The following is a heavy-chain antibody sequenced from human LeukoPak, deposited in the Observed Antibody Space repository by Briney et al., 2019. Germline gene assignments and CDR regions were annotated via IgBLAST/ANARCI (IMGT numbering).Heavy chain of an antibody. CDR2: INHSGST. Sequence: PSETLSLTCAVSGGSISSSNWWSWVRQPPGKGLEWIGEINHSGSTNYNPSLKSRVTISVDTSKNQFSLKLSSVTAADTAVYYCARRGYYYYMDVWGKGTTVTVSS. CDR1: GGSISSSNW. CDR3: ARRGYYYYMDV. J-gene: IGHJ6*03. V-gene: IGHV4-4*02.